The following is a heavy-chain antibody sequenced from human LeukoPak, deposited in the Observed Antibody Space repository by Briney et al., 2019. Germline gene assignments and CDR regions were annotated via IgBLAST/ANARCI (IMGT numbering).Heavy chain of an antibody. J-gene: IGHJ4*02. Sequence: GGSLRLSCAASGFTFSSYWMTWVRQAPGKGLEWVANIKTDGSQIYYVDSVKGRFTISRDNAKNSLYLQMNSLRAEDTAVYYCARGRKYTSGYRVTELGSGYSDYWGQGTLVTVSS. V-gene: IGHV3-7*01. CDR1: GFTFSSYW. CDR3: ARGRKYTSGYRVTELGSGYSDY. D-gene: IGHD5-18*01. CDR2: IKTDGSQI.